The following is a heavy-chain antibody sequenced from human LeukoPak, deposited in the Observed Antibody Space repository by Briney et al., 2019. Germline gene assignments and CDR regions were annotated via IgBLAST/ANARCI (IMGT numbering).Heavy chain of an antibody. CDR3: AGDNAMVVTQRGGVLYDY. CDR1: GGTFSSYA. CDR2: IIPIFGTA. J-gene: IGHJ4*02. D-gene: IGHD4-23*01. Sequence: SVKVSCKASGGTFSSYAISWVRQAPGQGLEWMGRIIPIFGTANYAQKFQGRVTITTDESTSTAYMELSSLRSEDTAVYYCAGDNAMVVTQRGGVLYDYWGQGTLVTVSS. V-gene: IGHV1-69*05.